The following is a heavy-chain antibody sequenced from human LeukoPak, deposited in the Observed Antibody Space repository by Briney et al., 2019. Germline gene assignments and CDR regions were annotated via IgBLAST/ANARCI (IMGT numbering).Heavy chain of an antibody. CDR1: GFTFSSYG. Sequence: GGSLRLSCAASGFTFSSYGMHWVRQAPGKGLEWVAFIRYDGSDKYYADSVKGRFTISRDKSKSTLYLYMNSLRTEDTAIYYCAKDHSSNWFDSWGQGILLTVSS. CDR2: IRYDGSDK. D-gene: IGHD5-18*01. J-gene: IGHJ5*01. V-gene: IGHV3-30*02. CDR3: AKDHSSNWFDS.